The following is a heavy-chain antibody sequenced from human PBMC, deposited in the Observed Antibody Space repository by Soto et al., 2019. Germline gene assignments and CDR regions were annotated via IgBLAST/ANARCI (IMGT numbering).Heavy chain of an antibody. Sequence: ASVKVSYKASRYTFTGYYMHWVRQAPGQGLEWMGWINPNSGGTNYAQKFQGWVTMTGDTSISTAYMELSRLRSDDTAVYYCARGLSVQLWLHYWGLGTLVTVSS. J-gene: IGHJ4*02. V-gene: IGHV1-2*04. CDR1: RYTFTGYY. CDR2: INPNSGGT. D-gene: IGHD5-18*01. CDR3: ARGLSVQLWLHY.